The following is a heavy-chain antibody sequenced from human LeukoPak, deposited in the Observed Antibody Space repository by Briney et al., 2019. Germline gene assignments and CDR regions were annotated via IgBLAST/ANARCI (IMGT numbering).Heavy chain of an antibody. CDR1: GGTFSSYA. CDR2: IIPILGTA. V-gene: IGHV1-69*05. CDR3: ARESVTTRVFDY. Sequence: AASVKVSCKASGGTFSSYAISWVRQAPGQGLEWMGGIIPILGTANYAQKFQGRVTITTDESTSTAYMELSSLRSEDTAVYYCARESVTTRVFDYWGQGTLVTVSS. D-gene: IGHD4-11*01. J-gene: IGHJ4*02.